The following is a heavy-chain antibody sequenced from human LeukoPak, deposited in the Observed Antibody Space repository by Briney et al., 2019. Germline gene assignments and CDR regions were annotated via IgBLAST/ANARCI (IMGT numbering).Heavy chain of an antibody. CDR1: GGSISSSSYY. V-gene: IGHV4-39*01. CDR3: ARHYFNRFLTGYSADLYFDY. D-gene: IGHD3-9*01. J-gene: IGHJ4*02. Sequence: SETLSLTCTVSGGSISSSSYYWGWIRQPPGKGLEWIGSIYYSGSTYYNPSLKSRVTISVDTSKNQFSLKLSSVTAADTAVYYCARHYFNRFLTGYSADLYFDYWGQGTLVTVSS. CDR2: IYYSGST.